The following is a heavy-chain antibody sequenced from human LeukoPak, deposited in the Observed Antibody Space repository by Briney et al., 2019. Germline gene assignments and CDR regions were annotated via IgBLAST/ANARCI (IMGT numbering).Heavy chain of an antibody. CDR1: GFTFSDYA. CDR3: AKDRSIGTYYTFDH. CDR2: ISGSGVMT. D-gene: IGHD1-26*01. J-gene: IGHJ4*02. Sequence: GGSLRLSCAASGFTFSDYAMTWVRQAPGKGLEWVATISGSGVMTYYADSVKGRFTVSGDNSKNTLYLQMSSLTAVDTAVYYCAKDRSIGTYYTFDHWGQGTLVTVSS. V-gene: IGHV3-23*01.